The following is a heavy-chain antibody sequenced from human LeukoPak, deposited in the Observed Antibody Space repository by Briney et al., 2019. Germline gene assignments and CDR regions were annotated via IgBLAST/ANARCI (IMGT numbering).Heavy chain of an antibody. CDR1: GFTFSSYA. CDR3: ARIAAAGAFDP. CDR2: ISYDGSNK. Sequence: GGSLRLSCAASGFTFSSYAMHWVRQAPGKGLEWVAVISYDGSNKYYAGSVKGRFTISRDNSKNTLYLQMNSLRAEDTAVYYCARIAAAGAFDPWGQGTLVTVSS. V-gene: IGHV3-30*04. D-gene: IGHD6-13*01. J-gene: IGHJ5*02.